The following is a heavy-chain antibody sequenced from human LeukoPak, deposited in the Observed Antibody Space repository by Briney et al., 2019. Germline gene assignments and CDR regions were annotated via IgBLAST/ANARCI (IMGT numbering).Heavy chain of an antibody. Sequence: SGTLSLTCAVYGGSFSGYYWSWIRQPPGKGLGWIGEINHSGSTNYNPSLKSRVTISVDTSKNQFSLKLSSVTAADTAVYYCARVFSSGYSSKYYYYYYYMDVWGKGTTATVSS. CDR3: ARVFSSGYSSKYYYYYYYMDV. CDR2: INHSGST. CDR1: GGSFSGYY. D-gene: IGHD3-22*01. V-gene: IGHV4-34*01. J-gene: IGHJ6*03.